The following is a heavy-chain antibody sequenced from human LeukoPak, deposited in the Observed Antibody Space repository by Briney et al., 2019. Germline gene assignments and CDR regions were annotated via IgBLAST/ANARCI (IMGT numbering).Heavy chain of an antibody. CDR1: GFTFSSYA. J-gene: IGHJ4*02. V-gene: IGHV3-30*18. D-gene: IGHD3-22*01. CDR2: ISYDGSNK. Sequence: GGSLRLSCAASGFTFSSYAMSWVRQAPGKGLEWVAVISYDGSNKYYADSVKGRFTISRDNSKNTLYLQMNSLRAEDTAVYYCAKGHRNYYDSSGYYGGDYWGQGTLVTVSS. CDR3: AKGHRNYYDSSGYYGGDY.